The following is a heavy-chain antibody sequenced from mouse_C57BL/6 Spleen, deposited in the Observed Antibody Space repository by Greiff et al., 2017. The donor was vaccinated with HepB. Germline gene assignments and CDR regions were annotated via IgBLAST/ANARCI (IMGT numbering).Heavy chain of an antibody. CDR3: AGGSTPYAMDY. Sequence: QVQLQQSGAELVKPGASVKISCKASGYAFSSYWMNWVKQRPGKGLEWIGQIYPGDGDTNYNGKFKGKATLTADKSSSTAYMQLSSLTSEDSAVYFCAGGSTPYAMDYWGQGTSVTVSS. D-gene: IGHD1-1*01. J-gene: IGHJ4*01. CDR2: IYPGDGDT. CDR1: GYAFSSYW. V-gene: IGHV1-80*01.